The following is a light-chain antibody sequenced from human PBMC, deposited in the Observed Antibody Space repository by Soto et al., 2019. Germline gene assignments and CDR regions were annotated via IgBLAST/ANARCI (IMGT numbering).Light chain of an antibody. CDR1: SSGVGGYNY. Sequence: QSVLTQPPSASGSPGQSVTIYCTGTSSGVGGYNYVSWYQQHPGKAPKVMIYEVTKRPSGVPDRFSGSKSGNTASLTVSGLQAEDEADYYCSSYVGSNNFYVFGTGTKLTVL. J-gene: IGLJ1*01. V-gene: IGLV2-8*01. CDR2: EVT. CDR3: SSYVGSNNFYV.